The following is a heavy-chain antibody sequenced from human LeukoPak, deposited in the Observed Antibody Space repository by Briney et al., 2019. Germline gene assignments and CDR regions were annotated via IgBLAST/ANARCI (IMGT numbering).Heavy chain of an antibody. Sequence: QPGGSLRLSCAASGFTFSSYAMSWVRQAPGKGLEWVSAISGSGGSTYYADSVKGRFTISRDNSKNTLYLQMNSLRAEDTAVYYCAKDREYYDSSGYYSALVYWGQGTLVTVSS. J-gene: IGHJ4*02. D-gene: IGHD3-22*01. V-gene: IGHV3-23*01. CDR2: ISGSGGST. CDR3: AKDREYYDSSGYYSALVY. CDR1: GFTFSSYA.